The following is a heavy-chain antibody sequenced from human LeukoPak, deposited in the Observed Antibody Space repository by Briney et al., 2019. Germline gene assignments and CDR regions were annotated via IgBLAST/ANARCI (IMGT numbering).Heavy chain of an antibody. CDR3: ARDPVVPAPMDV. CDR1: GGSISSGSYY. Sequence: SQTLSLTCTVSGGSISSGSYYWSWIRQPAGKGLEWIGRIYTSGSTNYNPSLKSRVTISVDTSKNQFSLKLSSVTAADTAVYYCARDPVVPAPMDVCGKGTTVTVSS. D-gene: IGHD2-2*01. J-gene: IGHJ6*04. V-gene: IGHV4-61*02. CDR2: IYTSGST.